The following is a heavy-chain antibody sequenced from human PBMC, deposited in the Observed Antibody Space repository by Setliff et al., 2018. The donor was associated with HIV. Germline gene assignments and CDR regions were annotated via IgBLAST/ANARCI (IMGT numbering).Heavy chain of an antibody. CDR2: ISVYNGNT. CDR3: AREGLWFGDRGFYMDV. J-gene: IGHJ6*04. D-gene: IGHD3-10*01. V-gene: IGHV1-18*01. Sequence: GASVKVSCKTSGYTFSDYGITWVRQAPGQGLEWMGWISVYNGNTNYAQKFQGRLSMSTASSTSTAYMELSSLTSDDTAVYYCAREGLWFGDRGFYMDVWGKGTAVTVSS. CDR1: GYTFSDYG.